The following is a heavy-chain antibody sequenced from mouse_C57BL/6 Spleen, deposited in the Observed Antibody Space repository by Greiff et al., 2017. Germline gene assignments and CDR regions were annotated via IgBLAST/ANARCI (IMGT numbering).Heavy chain of an antibody. CDR3: ARRVARYFDV. V-gene: IGHV1-55*01. D-gene: IGHD1-1*01. CDR2: IYPGSGST. Sequence: QVQLQQPGAELVKPGASVKMSCKASGYTFTSYWITWVKQRPGQGLEWLGDIYPGSGSTNYNEKFKSKATLTVDTSSSTAYMQLSSLTSEDSAVYYCARRVARYFDVWGTGTTVTVSS. J-gene: IGHJ1*03. CDR1: GYTFTSYW.